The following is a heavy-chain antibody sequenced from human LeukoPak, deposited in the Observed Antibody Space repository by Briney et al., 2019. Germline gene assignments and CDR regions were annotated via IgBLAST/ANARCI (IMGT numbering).Heavy chain of an antibody. CDR1: GFTVSSNY. CDR3: ARESSVSGWYIY. Sequence: GGSLRLSCAASGFTVSSNYMSWVRQAPGKGLEWVSTIYAGGTTYYADSVKGRFTISRHNSENTLYLQMDSLTAEDTAVYYCARESSVSGWYIYWGQGTLVTVSS. V-gene: IGHV3-53*04. D-gene: IGHD6-19*01. J-gene: IGHJ4*02. CDR2: IYAGGTT.